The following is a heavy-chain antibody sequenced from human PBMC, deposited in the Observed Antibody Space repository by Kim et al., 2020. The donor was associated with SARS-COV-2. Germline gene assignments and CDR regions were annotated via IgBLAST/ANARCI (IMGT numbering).Heavy chain of an antibody. Sequence: SETLSLTCAVSGGSISSSNWWSWVRQPPGKGLEWIGEIYHSGSTNYNPSLKSRVTISVDKSKNQFSLKLSSVTAADTAVYYCARAYYDFWSGALDYWGQGSLVTVSS. D-gene: IGHD3-3*01. CDR2: IYHSGST. V-gene: IGHV4-4*02. J-gene: IGHJ4*02. CDR3: ARAYYDFWSGALDY. CDR1: GGSISSSNW.